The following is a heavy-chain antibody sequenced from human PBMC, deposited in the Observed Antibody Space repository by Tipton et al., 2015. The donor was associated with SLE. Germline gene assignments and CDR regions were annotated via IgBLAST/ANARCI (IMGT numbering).Heavy chain of an antibody. Sequence: SLRLSCAASGFTFTSYAMNWVRQAPGKGLEWVSSIYSGGGTTYYADSVKGRFTISRDTSKNTLYLEMNNLRADDTAVYYCARETNWNDGAFDIWGQGTMVTVSS. CDR2: IYSGGGTT. CDR3: ARETNWNDGAFDI. CDR1: GFTFTSYA. D-gene: IGHD1-1*01. V-gene: IGHV3-23*03. J-gene: IGHJ3*02.